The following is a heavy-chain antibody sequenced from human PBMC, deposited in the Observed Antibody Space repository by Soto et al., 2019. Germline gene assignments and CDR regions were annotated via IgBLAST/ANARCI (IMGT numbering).Heavy chain of an antibody. CDR3: ARGDSYGDYGEISFDY. D-gene: IGHD4-17*01. V-gene: IGHV4-30-2*06. Sequence: SETLSLTCVVSGASISSNASAWTWIRQSPGMGLEWIGYISHNGNTYYNPSLESRVTISVDRFNNHFSLSLTSVTAADTAVYFCARGDSYGDYGEISFDYWGQGALVTVSS. J-gene: IGHJ4*02. CDR2: ISHNGNT. CDR1: GASISSNASA.